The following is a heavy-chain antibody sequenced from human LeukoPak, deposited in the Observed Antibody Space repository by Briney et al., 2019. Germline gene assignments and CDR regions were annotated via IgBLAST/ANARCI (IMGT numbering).Heavy chain of an antibody. Sequence: GGSLRLSCAASGFTFSSYAMSWVRQAPGKGLEWVSTISGSGGSTYYADSVKGRFTISRDNSKNTLYLQMNSLRAEDTAVYYCAKQYCSGGSCRGFFDYWGQGTLVTVSS. D-gene: IGHD2-15*01. J-gene: IGHJ4*02. V-gene: IGHV3-23*01. CDR1: GFTFSSYA. CDR2: ISGSGGST. CDR3: AKQYCSGGSCRGFFDY.